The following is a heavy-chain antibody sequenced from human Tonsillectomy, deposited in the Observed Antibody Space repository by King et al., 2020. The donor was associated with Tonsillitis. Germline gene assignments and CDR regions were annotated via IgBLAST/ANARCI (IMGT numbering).Heavy chain of an antibody. J-gene: IGHJ3*02. Sequence: QLVQSGAEVKKPGESLKISCKASGYDFSTYWIGWGRQMPGKGLEWRGLIYPDDFDSRYSPSFQGQVTISADKSVSTAYLQWSSLKASDTAMYYCARQAEDYYDSSGYYPIAAFDIWGLGTMVTVSS. V-gene: IGHV5-51*01. CDR1: GYDFSTYW. D-gene: IGHD3-22*01. CDR3: ARQAEDYYDSSGYYPIAAFDI. CDR2: IYPDDFDS.